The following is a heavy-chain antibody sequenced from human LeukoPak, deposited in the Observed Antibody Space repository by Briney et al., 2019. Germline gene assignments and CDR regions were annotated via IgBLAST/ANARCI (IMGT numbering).Heavy chain of an antibody. CDR3: ATKEQYYDTRNPPDY. CDR2: ISSSGSTI. V-gene: IGHV3-11*01. CDR1: GFTFSDYY. D-gene: IGHD3-22*01. J-gene: IGHJ4*02. Sequence: PGGSLRLSCAASGFTFSDYYMSWIRQAPGKGLEWVSYISSSGSTIYYADSVKGRFTISRDNAKNSLYLQMNSLRAEDTAVYYCATKEQYYDTRNPPDYWGQGTLVTVSS.